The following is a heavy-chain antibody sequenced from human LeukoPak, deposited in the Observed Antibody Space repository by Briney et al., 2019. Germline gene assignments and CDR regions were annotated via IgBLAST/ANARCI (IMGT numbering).Heavy chain of an antibody. Sequence: GGSLRLSCAASGFTFSSYAMSWVRQAPGKGLEWVSVIYSGGSTYYADSVKGRFTISRDSSKNTLYLQMNSLRAEDTAVYYCARSPGMDVWGQGTTVTVSS. CDR3: ARSPGMDV. J-gene: IGHJ6*02. CDR2: IYSGGST. CDR1: GFTFSSYA. V-gene: IGHV3-66*01.